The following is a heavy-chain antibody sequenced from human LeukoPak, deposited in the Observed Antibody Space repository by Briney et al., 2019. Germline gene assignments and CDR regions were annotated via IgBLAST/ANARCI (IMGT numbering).Heavy chain of an antibody. CDR3: ARVWQDYSGVDY. V-gene: IGHV3-48*02. D-gene: IGHD2-21*01. J-gene: IGHJ4*02. CDR1: GFTFSAYH. CDR2: ISTTGTTI. Sequence: GGSLRLSCAASGFTFSAYHINWVRRAPGKGLEWISYISTTGTTIHYADSVKGRFAISRDNAKSSLYLQMNSLRDEDTAVYYCARVWQDYSGVDYWGQGTLVTVSS.